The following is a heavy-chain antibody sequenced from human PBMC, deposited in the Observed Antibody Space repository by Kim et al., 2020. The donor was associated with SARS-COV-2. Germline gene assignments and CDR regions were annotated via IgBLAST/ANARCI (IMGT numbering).Heavy chain of an antibody. D-gene: IGHD3-22*01. CDR3: GRHDGLIVVDY. J-gene: IGHJ4*02. Sequence: SETLSLTCTVSGGSISSYYWSWIRQPPGKGLGWIGYIYYSGSTNNNPSLKSRVSIPVDTSKNQFSLKLSSVTAADTAVYYFGRHDGLIVVDYWGQGTLVTVSS. CDR2: IYYSGST. V-gene: IGHV4-59*08. CDR1: GGSISSYY.